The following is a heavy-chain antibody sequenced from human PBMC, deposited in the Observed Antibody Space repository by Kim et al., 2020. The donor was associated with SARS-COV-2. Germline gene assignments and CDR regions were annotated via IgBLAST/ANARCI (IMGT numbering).Heavy chain of an antibody. Sequence: SETLSLTCAVYGGSFSGYYWSWIRQPPGKGLEWIGEINHSGSTNYNPSLKSRVTISVDTSKNQFSLKLSSVTAADTAVYYCARSRLGYCSSTSCYAGRYFDYWGQGTLVTVSS. CDR2: INHSGST. J-gene: IGHJ4*02. D-gene: IGHD2-2*01. CDR3: ARSRLGYCSSTSCYAGRYFDY. CDR1: GGSFSGYY. V-gene: IGHV4-34*01.